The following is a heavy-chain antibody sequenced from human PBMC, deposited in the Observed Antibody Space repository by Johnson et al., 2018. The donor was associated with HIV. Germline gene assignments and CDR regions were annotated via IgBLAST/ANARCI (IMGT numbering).Heavy chain of an antibody. J-gene: IGHJ3*02. CDR1: GFTVSSNY. V-gene: IGHV3-30*03. CDR2: ISYDGSNK. Sequence: QMQLVESGGGVVQPGRSLRLSCAASGFTVSSNYMSWVRQAPGKGLEWVAVISYDGSNKYYADSVKGRFTISRDNAKNSLYLQMNSLRAEDTAVYYCARTPSLPGAFDIWGQGTMVTVSS. CDR3: ARTPSLPGAFDI.